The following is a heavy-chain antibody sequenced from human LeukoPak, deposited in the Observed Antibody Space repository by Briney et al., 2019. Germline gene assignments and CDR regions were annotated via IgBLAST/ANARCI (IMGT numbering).Heavy chain of an antibody. D-gene: IGHD2-15*01. Sequence: PSETLSLTCAVYGGSFSGYYWSWIRQPPGKGLEWIGEINHSGSTNYNPSLKSRVTISVDTSKNQFSLKLSSVTAADTAVYYCARGKRAAPSYCSGGSCKHFDYWGQGTLVTVSS. CDR1: GGSFSGYY. CDR3: ARGKRAAPSYCSGGSCKHFDY. V-gene: IGHV4-34*01. CDR2: INHSGST. J-gene: IGHJ4*02.